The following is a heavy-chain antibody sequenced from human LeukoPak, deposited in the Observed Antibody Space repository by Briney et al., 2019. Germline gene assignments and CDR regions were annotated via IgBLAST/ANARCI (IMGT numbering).Heavy chain of an antibody. V-gene: IGHV3-30*01. CDR1: GFTFSSYA. Sequence: GRSLRLSCAASGFTFSSYAMHWVRQAPGKGLEWVAVISYDGSNKYYADSVKGRFTIPRDNSKNTLYLQMNSLRAEDTAVYYCARALTPTMIVVDDAFDIWGQGTMVTVSS. D-gene: IGHD3-22*01. CDR3: ARALTPTMIVVDDAFDI. CDR2: ISYDGSNK. J-gene: IGHJ3*02.